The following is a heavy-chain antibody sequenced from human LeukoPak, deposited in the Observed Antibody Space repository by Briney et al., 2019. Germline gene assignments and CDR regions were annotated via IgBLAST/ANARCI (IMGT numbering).Heavy chain of an antibody. J-gene: IGHJ5*02. CDR3: ARAPRSGIGDRRGYWFDP. D-gene: IGHD1-26*01. CDR2: ISTTGSA. Sequence: SKTLSLTCTVSGGSISSGTYYWTWLRQPAGKGLEWIGRISTTGSASYNPSLRSRVTVSADTSKNQFSLKLTSVTAADTALYYCARAPRSGIGDRRGYWFDPWGQGTLVTVSS. V-gene: IGHV4-61*02. CDR1: GGSISSGTYY.